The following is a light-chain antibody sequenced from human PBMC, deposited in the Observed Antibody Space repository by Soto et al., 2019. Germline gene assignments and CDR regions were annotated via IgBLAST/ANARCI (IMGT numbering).Light chain of an antibody. J-gene: IGKJ1*01. CDR3: QQYNDYSAWT. Sequence: EIVLTQSPGTLSLSPGERATLSCRASQSLSSSYLAWYQQKPGQAPRLLSYGASTRATGIPARFSGSGSGTEFTLTISSLQSEDFATYYCQQYNDYSAWTFGQGTKVDIK. V-gene: IGKV3-15*01. CDR1: QSLSSSY. CDR2: GAS.